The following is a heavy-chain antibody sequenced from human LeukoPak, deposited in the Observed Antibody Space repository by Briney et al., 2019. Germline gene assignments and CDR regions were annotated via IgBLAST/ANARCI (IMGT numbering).Heavy chain of an antibody. D-gene: IGHD3-10*01. J-gene: IGHJ2*01. Sequence: GGTLRLSCEVSGLTFSTYGMSWVRQAPGKGLEWVSAITGSGGRTYYADSVKGRFTISRDNSRDRLYLETNSLRAEDTAVYYCARDRMGAIMYFDVWGRGTLVTVSS. CDR2: ITGSGGRT. CDR1: GLTFSTYG. CDR3: ARDRMGAIMYFDV. V-gene: IGHV3-23*01.